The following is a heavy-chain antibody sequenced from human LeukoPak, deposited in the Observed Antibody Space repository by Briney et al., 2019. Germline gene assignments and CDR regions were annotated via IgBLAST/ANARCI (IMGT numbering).Heavy chain of an antibody. CDR1: GFTLSSYS. J-gene: IGHJ4*02. CDR3: ARRGYYDSSGYSFGH. D-gene: IGHD3-22*01. V-gene: IGHV3-30*03. CDR2: ISYDGSNK. Sequence: GGSLRLSCAASGFTLSSYSMHWVRQAPGKGLEWVAVISYDGSNKYYADSVKGRFTISRDNAKNSLYLQMNSLRAEDTAVYYCARRGYYDSSGYSFGHWGQGTLVTVSS.